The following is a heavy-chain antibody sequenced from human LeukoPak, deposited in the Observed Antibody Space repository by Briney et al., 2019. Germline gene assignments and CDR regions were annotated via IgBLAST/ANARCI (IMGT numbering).Heavy chain of an antibody. CDR3: ASGPGAAAHRYFDY. V-gene: IGHV4-34*01. CDR1: GGSFSGYY. CDR2: INHSGST. J-gene: IGHJ4*02. Sequence: SETQSLTCAVYGGSFSGYYWSWIRQPPGKGLEMIGEINHSGSTNYTPSLKSRVTISVDTSKNQFSLKLSSVTAADTAVYYCASGPGAAAHRYFDYWGQGTLVTVSS. D-gene: IGHD6-13*01.